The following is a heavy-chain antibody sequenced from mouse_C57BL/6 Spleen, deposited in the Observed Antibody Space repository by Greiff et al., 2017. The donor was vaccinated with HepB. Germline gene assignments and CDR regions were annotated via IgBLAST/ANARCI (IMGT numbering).Heavy chain of an antibody. V-gene: IGHV1-82*01. CDR3: ARSGDGYYLYYAMDY. CDR2: IYPGDGDT. D-gene: IGHD2-3*01. J-gene: IGHJ4*01. Sequence: VKLQESGPELVKPGASVKISCKASGYAFSSSWMNWVKQRPGKGLEWIGRIYPGDGDTNYNGKFKGKATLTADKSSSTAYMQRSSLTSEDSAVYFCARSGDGYYLYYAMDYWGQGTSVTVSS. CDR1: GYAFSSSW.